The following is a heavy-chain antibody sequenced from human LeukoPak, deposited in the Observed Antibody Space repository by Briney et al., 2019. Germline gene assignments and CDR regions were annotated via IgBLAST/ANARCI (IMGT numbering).Heavy chain of an antibody. J-gene: IGHJ3*02. CDR1: GGSISSYY. CDR3: ARHKLRRSHAFDI. V-gene: IGHV4-59*08. D-gene: IGHD1-7*01. Sequence: PSETLSLTCTVSGGSISSYYWSWIRQPPGKGLEWIGYIYYSGSTNYNPSLKSRVTISVDTSKNQFSLKLSSVTAADTAVYYCARHKLRRSHAFDIWGQGTMVTVSS. CDR2: IYYSGST.